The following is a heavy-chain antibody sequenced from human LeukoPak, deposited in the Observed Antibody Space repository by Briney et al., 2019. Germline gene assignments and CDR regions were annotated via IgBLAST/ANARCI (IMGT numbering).Heavy chain of an antibody. Sequence: GGSLRLSCAASGFTFSSYGMNWVRQAPGKGLEWVSYISSSGSTIYYADSVKGRFTISRDNAKNSLYLQMNSLRAEDTAVYYCARGSGSYYVDYYYYGMDVWGQGTTVTVSS. V-gene: IGHV3-48*03. D-gene: IGHD1-26*01. CDR3: ARGSGSYYVDYYYYGMDV. J-gene: IGHJ6*02. CDR1: GFTFSSYG. CDR2: ISSSGSTI.